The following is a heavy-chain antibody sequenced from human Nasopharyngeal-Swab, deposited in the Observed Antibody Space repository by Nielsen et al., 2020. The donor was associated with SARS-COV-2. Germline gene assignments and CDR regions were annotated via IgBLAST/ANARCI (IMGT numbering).Heavy chain of an antibody. J-gene: IGHJ5*02. D-gene: IGHD1-26*01. V-gene: IGHV3-11*04. Sequence: GGSLRLSCAASGFIFSDQYMSWMRQAPGKGLEWLSYMSNDSYVIKYVDSVKGRFTVSRDNAKNSLYLQMNSLTPEDTAMHYCARDAGWGGKYGSNWFDPWGQGTLVTVSS. CDR2: MSNDSYVI. CDR1: GFIFSDQY. CDR3: ARDAGWGGKYGSNWFDP.